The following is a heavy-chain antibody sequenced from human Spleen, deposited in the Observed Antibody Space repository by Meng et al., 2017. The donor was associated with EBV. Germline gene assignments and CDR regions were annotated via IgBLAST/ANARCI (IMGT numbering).Heavy chain of an antibody. J-gene: IGHJ4*01. CDR1: GFSLTTSGVG. CDR2: IYWDDDK. D-gene: IGHD3-22*01. CDR3: TLIYDNTRTLDY. V-gene: IGHV2-5*02. Sequence: QITLKESGPTLVKPSQTLTLTCTFSGFSLTTSGVGVGWIRQPPGRALQWLALIYWDDDKRYSPSLKTRLTITKDTSNNQVVLTMTDMDPVDTATYYCTLIYDNTRTLDYCGHGTLVTVSS.